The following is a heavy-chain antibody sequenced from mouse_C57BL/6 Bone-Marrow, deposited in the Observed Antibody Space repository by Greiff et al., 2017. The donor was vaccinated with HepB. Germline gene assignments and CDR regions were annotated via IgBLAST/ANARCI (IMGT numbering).Heavy chain of an antibody. D-gene: IGHD2-1*01. CDR3: ARSRGNLLWPFY. Sequence: EVQLQESGPELVKPGASVKMSCKASGYTFTDYNMHWVKQSHGKSLEWIGYINPNNGGTSYNQKFKGKATLTVNKSSSTAYMELRSLTSEDSAVYYCARSRGNLLWPFYWGQGTTLTVSS. CDR1: GYTFTDYN. J-gene: IGHJ2*01. V-gene: IGHV1-22*01. CDR2: INPNNGGT.